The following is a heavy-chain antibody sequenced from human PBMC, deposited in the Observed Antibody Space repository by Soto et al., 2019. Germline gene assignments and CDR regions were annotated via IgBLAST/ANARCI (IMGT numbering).Heavy chain of an antibody. CDR3: AKNQERELPRVIDF. Sequence: GSLRLSCTTSGLTFSNYAMSWVRQAPGGGLEWVSSMSGSSSTTYYADSVRGRFTISRDRSKNTLYLQMSSLRAEDTALYYCAKNQERELPRVIDFWGQGTLVTVSS. CDR1: GLTFSNYA. J-gene: IGHJ4*02. D-gene: IGHD1-7*01. V-gene: IGHV3-23*01. CDR2: MSGSSSTT.